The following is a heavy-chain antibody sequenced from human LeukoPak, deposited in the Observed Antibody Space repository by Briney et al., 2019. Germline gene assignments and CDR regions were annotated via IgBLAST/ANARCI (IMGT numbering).Heavy chain of an antibody. CDR2: ISYDGSNK. CDR1: GFTFSSYA. J-gene: IGHJ4*02. CDR3: ARDNYSSSWYKGEFVY. V-gene: IGHV3-30-3*01. Sequence: GGSLRLSCGASGFTFSSYAMHWVRQAPGKGLEWVALISYDGSNKYYADSVKGRFTISRDNSKNTPFLQMNSLRAEDTAVYFCARDNYSSSWYKGEFVYWGQGTLVTVSS. D-gene: IGHD6-13*01.